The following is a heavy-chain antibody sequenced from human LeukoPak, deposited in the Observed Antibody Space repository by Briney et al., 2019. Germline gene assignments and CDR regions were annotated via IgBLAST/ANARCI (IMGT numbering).Heavy chain of an antibody. CDR3: SGGEGYCSGGSCLALDY. D-gene: IGHD2-15*01. Sequence: SSVKVSCKASGGTFISYAISWVRQAPGQGLEWMGGIIPILGTANYAQKFQGRVTITADKSTSTAYMELSSLRSEDTAVYYCSGGEGYCSGGSCLALDYWGQGTLVTVSS. CDR1: GGTFISYA. CDR2: IIPILGTA. V-gene: IGHV1-69*06. J-gene: IGHJ4*02.